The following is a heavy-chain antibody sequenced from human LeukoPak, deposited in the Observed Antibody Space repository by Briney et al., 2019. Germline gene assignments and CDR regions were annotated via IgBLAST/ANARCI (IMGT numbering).Heavy chain of an antibody. Sequence: GGSLRLSCAASGFTFSDHYMDWVRQAPGKGLEWVGRTRNKANSYTTEYAASVKGRFTISRDDSKNSLYLRMNSLKTEDTAVYYCARGDSSGYYYVTDYYYGMDVWGRGTTVTVSS. CDR1: GFTFSDHY. D-gene: IGHD3-22*01. CDR3: ARGDSSGYYYVTDYYYGMDV. V-gene: IGHV3-72*01. CDR2: TRNKANSYTT. J-gene: IGHJ6*02.